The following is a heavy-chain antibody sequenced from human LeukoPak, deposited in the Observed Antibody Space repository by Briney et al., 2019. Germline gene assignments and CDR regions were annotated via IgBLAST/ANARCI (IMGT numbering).Heavy chain of an antibody. V-gene: IGHV4-59*01. J-gene: IGHJ6*03. CDR2: IYYSGST. D-gene: IGHD2-2*01. Sequence: PSETLSLTCTVSGGSISSYYWSWIRQPPGKGLEWIGYIYYSGSTNYNPSLKSRVTISVDTSKNQFSLKLSSVTAADTAVYYCARVAVPAPTYYYYMDVWGEGTTVTVSS. CDR3: ARVAVPAPTYYYYMDV. CDR1: GGSISSYY.